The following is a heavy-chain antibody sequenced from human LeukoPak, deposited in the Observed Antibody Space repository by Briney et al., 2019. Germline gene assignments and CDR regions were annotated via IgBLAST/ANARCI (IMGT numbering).Heavy chain of an antibody. J-gene: IGHJ4*02. Sequence: GVLRLSCAASGFTFSSYSMNWVRQAPGKGLEWVSYISSSSSTIYYADSVKGRFTISRDNSKNTLYLQMNSLRAEDTAVYYCAKDPGAAAAPHYFDYWGQGTLVTVSS. CDR1: GFTFSSYS. D-gene: IGHD6-13*01. CDR2: ISSSSSTI. CDR3: AKDPGAAAAPHYFDY. V-gene: IGHV3-48*01.